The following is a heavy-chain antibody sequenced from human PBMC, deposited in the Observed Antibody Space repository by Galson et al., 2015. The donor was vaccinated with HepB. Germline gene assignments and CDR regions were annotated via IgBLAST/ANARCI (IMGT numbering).Heavy chain of an antibody. J-gene: IGHJ5*02. CDR1: GYTFTSYA. Sequence: SVKVSCKASGYTFTSYAMHWVRQAPGQRLEWMGWINAGSGNTKYSQKFQGRVTMTTDTSTSTAYMGLRSLRSDDTAVYYCARDHENWFDPWGQGTLVTVSS. CDR3: ARDHENWFDP. CDR2: INAGSGNT. V-gene: IGHV1-3*01.